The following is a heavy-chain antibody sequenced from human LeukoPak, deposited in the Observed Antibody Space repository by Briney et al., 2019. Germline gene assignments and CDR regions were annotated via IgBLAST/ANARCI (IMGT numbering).Heavy chain of an antibody. V-gene: IGHV3-7*01. D-gene: IGHD2-21*01. Sequence: PGGSLRLSCAASGFTFRSFAMSWVRQAPGKGLEWVANIKQDGSEKHYVDSMKGRFTISRDNAKNSLYLQMHSLRPEDTAVYYCARYCGGDCCGMDVWGQGTTVTVSS. J-gene: IGHJ6*02. CDR2: IKQDGSEK. CDR3: ARYCGGDCCGMDV. CDR1: GFTFRSFA.